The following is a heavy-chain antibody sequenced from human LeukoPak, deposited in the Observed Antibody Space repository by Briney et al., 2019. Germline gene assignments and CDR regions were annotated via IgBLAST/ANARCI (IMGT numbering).Heavy chain of an antibody. Sequence: GGSLRLSCAASGFTFTSKWMHWVRQAPGKGLVWVSHINTDGSNTAYADSVRGRFTISRDSAENTLYLQMNSLRAEDTAVYYCALITGKRDFGYWGQGTPVTVSS. CDR2: INTDGSNT. CDR1: GFTFTSKW. D-gene: IGHD1-1*01. CDR3: ALITGKRDFGY. J-gene: IGHJ4*02. V-gene: IGHV3-74*01.